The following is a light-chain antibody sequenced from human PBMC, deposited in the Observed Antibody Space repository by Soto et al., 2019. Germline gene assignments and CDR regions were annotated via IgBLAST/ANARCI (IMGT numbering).Light chain of an antibody. CDR3: QQYASSMVT. V-gene: IGKV3-20*01. CDR1: QSVSSGS. Sequence: EIVLTQSPGTLSLSPGERATLSCRASQSVSSGSLAWYQQKPGQAPRLLIYGVSSRATGIPDRFSGSGSGTDFTLTISRLEPEGFAVYYCQQYASSMVTFCGGTKVEI. CDR2: GVS. J-gene: IGKJ4*01.